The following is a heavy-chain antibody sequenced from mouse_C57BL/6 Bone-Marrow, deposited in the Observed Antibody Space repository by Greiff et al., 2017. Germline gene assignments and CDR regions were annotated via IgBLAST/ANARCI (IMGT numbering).Heavy chain of an antibody. CDR1: GYSFTDYN. Sequence: VQLQQSGPELVKPGASVKISCKASGYSFTDYNMNWVKQSNGKSLEWIGVINPNYGTTSSNQKFKGKATLTVDQSSSTAYMQLNSLTSEDSAVYYCARPEGITTVVESAWFAYWGQVTLVTVSA. CDR3: ARPEGITTVVESAWFAY. J-gene: IGHJ3*01. D-gene: IGHD1-1*01. CDR2: INPNYGTT. V-gene: IGHV1-39*01.